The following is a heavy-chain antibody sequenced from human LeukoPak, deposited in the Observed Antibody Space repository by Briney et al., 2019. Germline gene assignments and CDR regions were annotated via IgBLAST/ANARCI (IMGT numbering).Heavy chain of an antibody. J-gene: IGHJ5*02. D-gene: IGHD4-17*01. CDR1: GGTFSSYA. CDR3: AREAPHYGDLNWFDP. CDR2: IIPIFGIA. Sequence: SVKVSCKASGGTFSSYAISWVRQAPGQGLEWMGRIIPIFGIANYAQKFQGRVTITADKSTSTAYMELSSLRSEDTAVYYCAREAPHYGDLNWFDPWGQGTLVSVSS. V-gene: IGHV1-69*04.